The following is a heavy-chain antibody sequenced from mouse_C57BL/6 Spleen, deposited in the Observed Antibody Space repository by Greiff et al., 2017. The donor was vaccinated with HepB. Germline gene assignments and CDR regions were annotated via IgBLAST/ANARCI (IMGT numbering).Heavy chain of an antibody. CDR2: INPGSGGT. V-gene: IGHV1-54*01. CDR1: GYAFTNYL. CDR3: ARSTTGDY. Sequence: QVQLKQSGAELVRPGTSVKVSCKASGYAFTNYLIEWVKQRPGQGLEWIGVINPGSGGTNYNEKFKGKATLTADKSASTAYMQLSSLTSEDSAVYFCARSTTGDYWGQGTTLTVSS. J-gene: IGHJ2*01. D-gene: IGHD1-1*01.